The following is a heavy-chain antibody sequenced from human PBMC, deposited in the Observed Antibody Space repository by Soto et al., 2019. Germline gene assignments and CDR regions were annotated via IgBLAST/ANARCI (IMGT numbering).Heavy chain of an antibody. V-gene: IGHV3-33*01. D-gene: IGHD2-2*01. Sequence: LRLSCAASGFTFSSYGMHWVRQAPGKGLEWVAVIWYDGSNKYYADSVKGRFTISRDNSKNTLYLQMNSLRAEDTAVYYCARDREDIVVVPAAPAYYYYYGMDVWGQGTTVTVSS. CDR3: ARDREDIVVVPAAPAYYYYYGMDV. CDR2: IWYDGSNK. J-gene: IGHJ6*02. CDR1: GFTFSSYG.